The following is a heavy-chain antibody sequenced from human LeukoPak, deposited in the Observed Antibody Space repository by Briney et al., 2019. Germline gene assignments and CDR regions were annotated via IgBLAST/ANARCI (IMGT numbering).Heavy chain of an antibody. CDR1: GFTVSSNY. D-gene: IGHD3-22*01. CDR3: ARDVKAGYYYDSSGLYPPFDY. CDR2: IYSGGST. J-gene: IGHJ4*02. V-gene: IGHV3-66*01. Sequence: PGGSLRLSCAASGFTVSSNYMSWVRQAPGKGLEWVSVIYSGGSTYYADSVKGRFTISRDNSKNTLYLQMNSLRAEDTAVYYCARDVKAGYYYDSSGLYPPFDYWGQGTLVTVSS.